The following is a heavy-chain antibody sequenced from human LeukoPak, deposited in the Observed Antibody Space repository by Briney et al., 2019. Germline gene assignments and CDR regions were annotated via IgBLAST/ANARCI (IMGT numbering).Heavy chain of an antibody. CDR1: GFTFSSYW. J-gene: IGHJ4*02. CDR2: INSDGGST. Sequence: GGSLRLSCAASGFTFSSYWMHWVRQAPGKGLVWVSRINSDGGSTSYADSVKGRFTISRDNAKNTLYLQMNSLRAEDTAVYYCARGDYDFWPDYWGQGTLVTVSS. V-gene: IGHV3-74*01. CDR3: ARGDYDFWPDY. D-gene: IGHD3-3*01.